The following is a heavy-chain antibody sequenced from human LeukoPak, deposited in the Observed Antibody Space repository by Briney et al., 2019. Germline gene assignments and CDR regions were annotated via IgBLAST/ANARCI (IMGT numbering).Heavy chain of an antibody. V-gene: IGHV1-69*06. J-gene: IGHJ6*03. CDR3: ARDNFDGSGSYYNVVYMDV. Sequence: SVKVSCKASGGTFSSYAISWVRQAPGQGLEWMGGIIPIFGTANYAQKFQGRVTITADKSTSTAYMELSSLRSEDTAVYYCARDNFDGSGSYYNVVYMDVWGKGTTVTVSS. D-gene: IGHD3-10*01. CDR2: IIPIFGTA. CDR1: GGTFSSYA.